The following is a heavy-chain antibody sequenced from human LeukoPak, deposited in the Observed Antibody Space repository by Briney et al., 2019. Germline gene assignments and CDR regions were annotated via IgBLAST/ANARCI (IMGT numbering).Heavy chain of an antibody. J-gene: IGHJ6*03. CDR1: GFTFSSSW. CDR2: IKEDGTAK. V-gene: IGHV3-7*01. D-gene: IGHD4-17*01. CDR3: AREDTVTTPTYYYYMDV. Sequence: SGGSLRLSCAASGFTFSSSWMAWVRQAPGKGLEWVGNIKEDGTAKNYVVSVRGRFTISRDNAKNSLYLQMNSLRAEDTAVYYCAREDTVTTPTYYYYMDVWGKGTTVTVSS.